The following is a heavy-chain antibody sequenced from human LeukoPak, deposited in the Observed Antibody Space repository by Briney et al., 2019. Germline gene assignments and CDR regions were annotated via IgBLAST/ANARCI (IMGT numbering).Heavy chain of an antibody. CDR3: ARDNGNKYYFDY. CDR2: ISSNSKYT. CDR1: GFMFSDYF. V-gene: IGHV3-11*05. J-gene: IGHJ4*02. Sequence: GRSLRLSCAASGFMFSDYFMSWIRQAPGKVLEWISYISSNSKYTKYADSVKGRFTISRDNGKKSLYLQMNSLRAEDTAVYYCARDNGNKYYFDYWGQGTLVTVSS. D-gene: IGHD2-8*01.